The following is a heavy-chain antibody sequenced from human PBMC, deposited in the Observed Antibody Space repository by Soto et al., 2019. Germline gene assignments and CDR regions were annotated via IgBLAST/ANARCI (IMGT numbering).Heavy chain of an antibody. D-gene: IGHD3-3*01. V-gene: IGHV4-4*02. CDR3: ARIRGRRITIFGVVILYYFGY. J-gene: IGHJ4*02. Sequence: PSETLSLTXAVSGGSISSSNWWSWVRQPPGKGLEWIGEIYHSGSTNYNPSLKSRVTISVDKSKNQFSLKLSSVTAADTAVYYCARIRGRRITIFGVVILYYFGYWGQGTLVTVSS. CDR2: IYHSGST. CDR1: GGSISSSNW.